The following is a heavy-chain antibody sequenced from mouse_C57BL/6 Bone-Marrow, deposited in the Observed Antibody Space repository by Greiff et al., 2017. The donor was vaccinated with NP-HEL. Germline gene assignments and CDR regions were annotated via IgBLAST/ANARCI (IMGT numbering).Heavy chain of an antibody. V-gene: IGHV6-3*01. Sequence: EVQLVESGGGLVQPGGSMKLSCVASGFTFSNYWMNWVRQSPEKGLEWVAQIRLKSDNYATHCAESVKGRFTISRDDSTSSVYLQMSNLRADDTGIYYCTEGTWFAYWGQGTLVTVSA. CDR2: IRLKSDNYAT. CDR1: GFTFSNYW. CDR3: TEGTWFAY. J-gene: IGHJ3*01.